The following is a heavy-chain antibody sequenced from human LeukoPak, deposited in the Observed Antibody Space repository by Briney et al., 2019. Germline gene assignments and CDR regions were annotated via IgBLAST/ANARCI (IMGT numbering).Heavy chain of an antibody. CDR3: ARTNRSSWYGLDP. J-gene: IGHJ5*02. CDR2: IIPILGIA. CDR1: GYTFTGYY. D-gene: IGHD6-13*01. Sequence: GASVKVSCKASGYTFTGYYMHWVRQAPGQGLEWMGRIIPILGIANYAQKFQGRVTITADKSTSTAYMELSSLRSEDTAVYYCARTNRSSWYGLDPWGQGTLVTVSS. V-gene: IGHV1-69*02.